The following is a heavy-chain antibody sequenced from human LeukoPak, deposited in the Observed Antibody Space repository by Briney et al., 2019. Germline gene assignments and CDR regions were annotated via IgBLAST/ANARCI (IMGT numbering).Heavy chain of an antibody. V-gene: IGHV3-21*01. J-gene: IGHJ3*02. CDR1: GFTFSSYS. CDR2: ISSSSSYI. D-gene: IGHD6-19*01. CDR3: AREKQPISKAVAGTGHDAFNI. Sequence: GGSLRLSCAASGFTFSSYSMNWVRQAPGKGLEWVSSISSSSSYIYYADSVKGRFTIYRDNAKNSLYLQMTSLRAEDTAVYYCAREKQPISKAVAGTGHDAFNIWGQGTMVTVSS.